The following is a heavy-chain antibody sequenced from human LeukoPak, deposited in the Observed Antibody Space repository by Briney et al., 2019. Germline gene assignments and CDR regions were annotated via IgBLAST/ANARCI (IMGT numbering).Heavy chain of an antibody. CDR3: ARNNSNGLHF. J-gene: IGHJ4*02. CDR1: GYSISGGYY. D-gene: IGHD6-19*01. Sequence: PSETLSLNCTVSGYSISGGYYWGWIRQPPGKGLEWIGTIFQSVSTYYNPSLKSRVTTSVDTSKNQFSLKLSSVTAADTAVYYCARNNSNGLHFWSQGTLVTVSS. V-gene: IGHV4-38-2*02. CDR2: IFQSVST.